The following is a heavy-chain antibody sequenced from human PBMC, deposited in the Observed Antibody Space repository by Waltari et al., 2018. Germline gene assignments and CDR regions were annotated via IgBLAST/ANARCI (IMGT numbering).Heavy chain of an antibody. CDR3: ARTVTVAAAGYYYYYMDV. CDR2: MNPNSGNT. D-gene: IGHD6-13*01. J-gene: IGHJ6*03. CDR1: GYTFTSYD. V-gene: IGHV1-8*01. Sequence: QVQLVQSGAEVKKPGASVKVSCKASGYTFTSYDINWVRQATGQGLEWMGWMNPNSGNTGYAQKFQGRVTMTRNTSISTAYMELSSLRSEDTAVYYCARTVTVAAAGYYYYYMDVWGKGTTVTVSS.